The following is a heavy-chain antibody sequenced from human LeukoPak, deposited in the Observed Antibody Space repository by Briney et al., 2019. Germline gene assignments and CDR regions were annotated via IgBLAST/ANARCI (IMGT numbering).Heavy chain of an antibody. CDR1: GGSISSGDYY. CDR2: IYYSGST. D-gene: IGHD5-12*01. Sequence: SETLSLTCTVSGGSISSGDYYWSWIRQPPGKGLEWIGYIYYSGSTYYNPSLKSRVTISVDTSKNQFSLKMKSVTAADTAVYYCARAPETVAIDYWGQGTLVTVSS. J-gene: IGHJ4*02. V-gene: IGHV4-30-4*01. CDR3: ARAPETVAIDY.